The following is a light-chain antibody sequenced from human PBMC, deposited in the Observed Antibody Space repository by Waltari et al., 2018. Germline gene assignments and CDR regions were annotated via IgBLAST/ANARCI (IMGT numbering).Light chain of an antibody. CDR3: SSQSSDNVVL. V-gene: IGLV2-14*03. Sequence: QFALTHPASESGSPGQSIPISCTVPSRVVGSYNSVSWYQDHPGQGPKVIIYDVSDRPSGLSGRCSVSKTGNTASLTISGLQAEDEADYYCSSQSSDNVVLFGGGTKVNVL. CDR1: SRVVGSYNS. J-gene: IGLJ3*02. CDR2: DVS.